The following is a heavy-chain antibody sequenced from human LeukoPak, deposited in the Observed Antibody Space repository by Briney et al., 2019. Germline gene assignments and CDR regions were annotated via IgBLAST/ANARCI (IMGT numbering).Heavy chain of an antibody. D-gene: IGHD6-19*01. V-gene: IGHV1-24*01. CDR1: GYTLTELS. CDR2: FDPEDGET. CDR3: ARGWDTKRKVAVAGTPLTNFDY. J-gene: IGHJ4*02. Sequence: ASVKVSCKVSGYTLTELSMHWVRQAPGKGLEWMGGFDPEDGETIYAQKFQGRVTMTEDTSADTAFMELSSLISEDTAVYYCARGWDTKRKVAVAGTPLTNFDYWGQGTLVTASS.